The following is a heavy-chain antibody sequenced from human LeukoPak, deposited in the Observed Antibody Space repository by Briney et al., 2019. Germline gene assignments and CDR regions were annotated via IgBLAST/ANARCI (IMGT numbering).Heavy chain of an antibody. CDR3: ARGHYYYDSSGYYIIDY. CDR2: INWNGGST. CDR1: VFTFYDSG. J-gene: IGHJ4*02. V-gene: IGHV3-20*04. D-gene: IGHD3-22*01. Sequence: GGSLRLSCAASVFTFYDSGMSWVRQAPGKGLEWVSGINWNGGSTGYADSVKGRFTISRDNAKNSLYLQMNGLRAEDTALYYGARGHYYYDSSGYYIIDYWGQGTLVTVSS.